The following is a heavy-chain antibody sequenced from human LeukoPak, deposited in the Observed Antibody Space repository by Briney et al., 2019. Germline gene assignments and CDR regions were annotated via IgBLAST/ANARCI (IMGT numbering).Heavy chain of an antibody. D-gene: IGHD5/OR15-5a*01. CDR1: GGTFSSYT. CDR3: ASVYADGAFDI. V-gene: IGHV1-69*02. Sequence: GASVKVSCKASGGTFSSYTISWVRQAPGQGREWMGRIIPILGIANYAQKFQGRVTITADKSTSTAYKELSSLRSEDTAVYYCASVYADGAFDIWGQGTMVTVSS. J-gene: IGHJ3*02. CDR2: IIPILGIA.